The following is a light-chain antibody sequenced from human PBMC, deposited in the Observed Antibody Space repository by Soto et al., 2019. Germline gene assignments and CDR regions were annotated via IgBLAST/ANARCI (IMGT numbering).Light chain of an antibody. CDR3: RQNRKTGT. J-gene: IGKJ1*01. Sequence: VMTQSPATLALSPGERATLSCRASQNVCSNLAWYQQKPGQAPRLLIYGASTRASGIPDRFSGSGSGTDFTLRISRVEAEDVGVYYCRQNRKTGTFGQGTKVDIK. CDR1: QNVCSN. CDR2: GAS. V-gene: IGKV3-15*01.